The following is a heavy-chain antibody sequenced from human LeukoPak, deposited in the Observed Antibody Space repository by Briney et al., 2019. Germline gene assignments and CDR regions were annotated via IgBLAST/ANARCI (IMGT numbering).Heavy chain of an antibody. Sequence: PSETLSLTCTVSGGSISSYYWSWIRQPPGKGLEWIGYIYYSGSTNYNPSLKSRATISVDTSKNQFSLMLSSVTAADTAVYYCARSRSNWYFDYWGQGTLVTVSS. CDR2: IYYSGST. J-gene: IGHJ4*02. D-gene: IGHD1-1*01. CDR3: ARSRSNWYFDY. V-gene: IGHV4-59*01. CDR1: GGSISSYY.